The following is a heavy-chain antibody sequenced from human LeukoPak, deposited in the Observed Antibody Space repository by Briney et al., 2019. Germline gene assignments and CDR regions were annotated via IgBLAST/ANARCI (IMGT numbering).Heavy chain of an antibody. CDR2: INHSGSA. CDR1: GGSFSDYY. Sequence: SETLPLTCAVYGGSFSDYYWSWIRQPPGKGLEWIGEINHSGSANYNPSLKSRVTISVDTSKNQVSLKLSSVTAANTAVYYCARGPTRMIVVVNPTVRRYFQHWGQGTLVTVSS. CDR3: ARGPTRMIVVVNPTVRRYFQH. V-gene: IGHV4-34*01. D-gene: IGHD3-22*01. J-gene: IGHJ1*01.